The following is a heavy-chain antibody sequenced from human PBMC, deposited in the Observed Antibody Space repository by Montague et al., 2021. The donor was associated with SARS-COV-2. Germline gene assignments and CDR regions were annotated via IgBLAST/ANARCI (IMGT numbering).Heavy chain of an antibody. V-gene: IGHV2-70*11. D-gene: IGHD3-22*01. J-gene: IGHJ3*02. CDR3: ARTPYYHDSSGYYYGAFDI. CDR1: GFSLSTSGMC. Sequence: PALVKPTQTLTLTCTFSGFSLSTSGMCVSWIRQPPGKALEWLARIDWDDDKYYSTSLKTRLTISKDTSKNQVVLTMTNMDPVDTATYYCARTPYYHDSSGYYYGAFDIWGQGTMVTVSS. CDR2: IDWDDDK.